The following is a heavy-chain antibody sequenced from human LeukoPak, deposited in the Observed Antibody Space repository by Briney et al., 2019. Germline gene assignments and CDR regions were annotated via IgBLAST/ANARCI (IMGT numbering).Heavy chain of an antibody. CDR2: IRYDGSNT. CDR3: AKDRLGYSYAQPFDY. CDR1: GFSFSDYD. V-gene: IGHV3-30*02. D-gene: IGHD5-18*01. J-gene: IGHJ4*02. Sequence: GGSLRLSCAASGFSFSDYDIHWVRLAPGKGLEWVTFIRYDGSNTYAESVKGRFTISRDNSKNTLYLQMNSLRAEDTAVYYCAKDRLGYSYAQPFDYWGQGTLVTVSS.